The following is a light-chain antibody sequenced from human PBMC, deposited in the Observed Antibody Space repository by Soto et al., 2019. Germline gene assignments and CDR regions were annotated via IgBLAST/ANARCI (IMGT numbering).Light chain of an antibody. CDR3: QQRSNWPWT. CDR2: DAS. V-gene: IGKV3-11*01. J-gene: IGKJ1*01. Sequence: EIVLTQSPATPSLSPGERATLSCRASQRISGYLGWYQQKPGQAPRLLIYDASNRATGIPVRFSGSGSGTDYTLTITNLAPEDFAIYYCQQRSNWPWTFGQGTKVDIK. CDR1: QRISGY.